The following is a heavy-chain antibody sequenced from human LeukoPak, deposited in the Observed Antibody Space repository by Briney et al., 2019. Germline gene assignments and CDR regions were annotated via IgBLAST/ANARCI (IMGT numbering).Heavy chain of an antibody. V-gene: IGHV4-39*01. J-gene: IGHJ4*02. D-gene: IGHD3-9*01. CDR2: IYYSGST. Sequence: SETLSLTCTVSGGSISSSSYYWGWIRQPPGKGLEWIGSIYYSGSTYYNPSLKSRVTISVDTSKNQFSLKLSSVTAADTAVYYCARHGSVAYYDTLTGYGARGYFDYWGQGTLVTVSS. CDR1: GGSISSSSYY. CDR3: ARHGSVAYYDTLTGYGARGYFDY.